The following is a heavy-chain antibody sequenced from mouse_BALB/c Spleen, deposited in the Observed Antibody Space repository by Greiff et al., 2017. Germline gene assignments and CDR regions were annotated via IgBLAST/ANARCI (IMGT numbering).Heavy chain of an antibody. V-gene: IGHV1S130*01. CDR2: IHPNSGNT. CDR3: ARSGDLKYGNPYAMDY. D-gene: IGHD2-10*02. CDR1: GYTFTSSW. J-gene: IGHJ4*01. Sequence: QVQLKQSGSVLVRPGASVKLSCKASGYTFTSSWMHWAKQRPGQGLEWIGEIHPNSGNTNYNEKFKGKATLTVDTSSSTAYVDLSSLTSEDSAVYYCARSGDLKYGNPYAMDYWGQGTSVTVSS.